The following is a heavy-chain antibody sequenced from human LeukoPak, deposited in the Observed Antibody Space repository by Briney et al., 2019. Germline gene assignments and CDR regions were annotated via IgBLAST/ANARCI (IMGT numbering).Heavy chain of an antibody. CDR2: IYYSGST. CDR3: ARDTHYDILTGYYYDAFDI. J-gene: IGHJ3*02. CDR1: GGSISSYY. V-gene: IGHV4-59*01. Sequence: SETLSLTCTVSGGSISSYYWSWLRQPPGKGLEWLGYIYYSGSTNYNPSLKSRVTISVDTSKNQFSLKLSSVTAADTAVYYCARDTHYDILTGYYYDAFDIWGQGTMVTVSS. D-gene: IGHD3-9*01.